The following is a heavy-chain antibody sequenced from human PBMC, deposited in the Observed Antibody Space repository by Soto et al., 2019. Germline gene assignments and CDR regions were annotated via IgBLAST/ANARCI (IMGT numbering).Heavy chain of an antibody. CDR3: ARDKSTVAEGGMDV. CDR1: GFTFSSYV. V-gene: IGHV3-33*01. Sequence: GGSLRLSCAASGFTFSSYVMHWVRQAPGKGLEWVAVIWYDGSNKYYADSVNGRFTISRDNSKNTLYLQMNSLRAEDTAVYYCARDKSTVAEGGMDVWGQGTTVTVSS. D-gene: IGHD2-15*01. J-gene: IGHJ6*02. CDR2: IWYDGSNK.